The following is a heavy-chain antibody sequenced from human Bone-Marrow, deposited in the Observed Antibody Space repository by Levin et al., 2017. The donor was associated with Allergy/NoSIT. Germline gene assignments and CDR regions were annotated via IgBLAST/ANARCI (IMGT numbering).Heavy chain of an antibody. D-gene: IGHD6-19*01. CDR1: GGTFSSYA. CDR3: ARALGSGWYPALLDY. CDR2: IIPIFGTA. Sequence: ASVKVSCKASGGTFSSYAISWVRQAPGQGLEWMGGIIPIFGTANYAQKFQGRVTITADKSTSTAYMELSSLRSEDTAVYYCARALGSGWYPALLDYWGQGTLVTVSS. V-gene: IGHV1-69*06. J-gene: IGHJ4*02.